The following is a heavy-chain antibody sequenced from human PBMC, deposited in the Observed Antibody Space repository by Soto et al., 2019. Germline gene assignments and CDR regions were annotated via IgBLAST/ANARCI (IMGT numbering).Heavy chain of an antibody. V-gene: IGHV3-66*01. CDR1: GFTVSSNY. J-gene: IGHJ4*02. Sequence: GGSLRLSCAASGFTVSSNYMSWVRQAPGKGLEWVSVIYSGGSTYYADSVKGRFTISRDNSRNTLYLQMNSLRAEDTAVYYCAGGFRDRASRYYYDSSGYYYDYWGQGTLVTVSS. D-gene: IGHD3-22*01. CDR2: IYSGGST. CDR3: AGGFRDRASRYYYDSSGYYYDY.